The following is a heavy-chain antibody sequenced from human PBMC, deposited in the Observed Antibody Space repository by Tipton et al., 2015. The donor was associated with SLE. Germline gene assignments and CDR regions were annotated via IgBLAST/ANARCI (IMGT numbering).Heavy chain of an antibody. Sequence: TLSLTCTVSGGSISSSSYYWGWIRQPPGKGLDWIGSIYYSGSSYYNPSLQSRVTMSVDMSKNQFSLKLTSVTAADTAVYYCARETTGTGAFDIWGQGTMVTVSS. CDR3: ARETTGTGAFDI. J-gene: IGHJ3*02. CDR1: GGSISSSSYY. V-gene: IGHV4-39*02. D-gene: IGHD1-1*01. CDR2: IYYSGSS.